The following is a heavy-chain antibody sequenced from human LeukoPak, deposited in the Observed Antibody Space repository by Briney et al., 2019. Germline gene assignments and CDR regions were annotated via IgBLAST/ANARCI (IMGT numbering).Heavy chain of an antibody. CDR1: GYTFTVYY. CDR2: INPNSGGT. V-gene: IGHV1-2*02. CDR3: ARGPFDYYDRTQTYMDV. Sequence: ASVKVSCKASGYTFTVYYMHWVRQAPGQGLEWMGWINPNSGGTNYAQKFQGRVTMTRDTSISTAYMELSRLRSGDTAVYYCARGPFDYYDRTQTYMDVWGKGTTVTVSS. J-gene: IGHJ6*03. D-gene: IGHD3-22*01.